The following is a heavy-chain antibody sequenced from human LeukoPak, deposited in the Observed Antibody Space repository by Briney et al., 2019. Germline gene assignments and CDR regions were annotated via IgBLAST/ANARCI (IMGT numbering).Heavy chain of an antibody. D-gene: IGHD6-19*01. CDR1: GGSISSSSYY. J-gene: IGHJ6*03. CDR3: ARLGWVIGSGWTNYYMDV. V-gene: IGHV4-39*01. Sequence: AETLSLTCTVSGGSISSSSYYWGWIRQPPGKGLEWIGSIYYSGSTYYNPSLKSRVTISVDTSKNQFSLKLSSVTAADTAVYYCARLGWVIGSGWTNYYMDVWGKGTTVTVSS. CDR2: IYYSGST.